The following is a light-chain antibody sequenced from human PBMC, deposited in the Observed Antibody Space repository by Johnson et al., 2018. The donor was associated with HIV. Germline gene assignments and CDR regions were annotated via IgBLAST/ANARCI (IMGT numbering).Light chain of an antibody. J-gene: IGLJ1*01. Sequence: QSVLTQPPSMSAAPGQKVTISCSGSSSNIGNNYVSWYQQLPGTAPKLLIYGNNKRPSGIPDRFSGSKSGTSATLGITGLQTGDEADYYCGTWDSSLSAHYVFGTGTKVNVL. CDR3: GTWDSSLSAHYV. CDR1: SSNIGNNY. V-gene: IGLV1-51*01. CDR2: GNN.